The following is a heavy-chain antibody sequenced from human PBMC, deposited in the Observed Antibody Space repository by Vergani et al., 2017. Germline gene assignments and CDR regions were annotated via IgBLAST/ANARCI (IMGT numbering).Heavy chain of an antibody. D-gene: IGHD2-2*01. CDR3: ARDRGCSTISCDFSGACDY. CDR2: IHYDGSHE. J-gene: IGHJ4*02. CDR1: GFSFSSFG. Sequence: QVQLVESGGGVVQPGRSLRLSCAASGFSFSSFGFHWVRQAPGKRLEWVAFIHYDGSHEYYIDSVKGRSTSSRDNSKNTLILQMNGLTAEYTAVYYCARDRGCSTISCDFSGACDYWGLGTLGSVSS. V-gene: IGHV3-33*01.